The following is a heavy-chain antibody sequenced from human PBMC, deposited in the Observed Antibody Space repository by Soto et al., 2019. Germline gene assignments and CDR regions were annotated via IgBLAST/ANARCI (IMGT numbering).Heavy chain of an antibody. D-gene: IGHD2-15*01. Sequence: QVQLVQSGAEVKKPGSSVKVSCKASGGTFSNYAITWVRQAPGQGLEWVGRIIPIFSTTNVAQKFQGRVTITAYESTTTACMELSGLRSEDTAVYYCARDGGSDGYFGNWLDPWGQGTLVTVSS. CDR2: IIPIFSTT. J-gene: IGHJ5*02. CDR3: ARDGGSDGYFGNWLDP. CDR1: GGTFSNYA. V-gene: IGHV1-69*15.